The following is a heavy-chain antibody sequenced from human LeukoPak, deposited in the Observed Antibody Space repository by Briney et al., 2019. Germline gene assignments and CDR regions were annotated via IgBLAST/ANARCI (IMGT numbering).Heavy chain of an antibody. CDR1: GFTFSSYD. CDR2: IGTAGDT. J-gene: IGHJ3*02. D-gene: IGHD2-15*01. V-gene: IGHV3-13*01. Sequence: GGSLRLSCAASGFTFSSYDMHWVRQATGKGLEWVSAIGTAGDTYYPGSVKGRFTISRENAKNSLYLQMSSLRAGDTAVYYCARGYCSGGSCYSLDAFDIWGQGTMVTVSS. CDR3: ARGYCSGGSCYSLDAFDI.